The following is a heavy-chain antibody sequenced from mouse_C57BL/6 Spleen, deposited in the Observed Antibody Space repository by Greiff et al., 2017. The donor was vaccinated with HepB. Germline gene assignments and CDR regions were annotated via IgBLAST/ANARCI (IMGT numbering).Heavy chain of an antibody. Sequence: VQLVESGAELVKPGASVKLSCKASGYTFTSYWMHWVKQRPGQGLEWIGMIHPNSGSTNYNEKFKSKATLTVDKSSSTAYMQLSSLTSEDSAVYYCARLTTVVAPYYFDYWGQGTTLTVSS. CDR1: GYTFTSYW. CDR2: IHPNSGST. V-gene: IGHV1-64*01. J-gene: IGHJ2*01. CDR3: ARLTTVVAPYYFDY. D-gene: IGHD1-1*01.